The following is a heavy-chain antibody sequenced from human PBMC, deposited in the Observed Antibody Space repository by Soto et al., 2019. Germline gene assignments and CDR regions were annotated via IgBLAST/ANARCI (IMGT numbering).Heavy chain of an antibody. D-gene: IGHD6-19*01. V-gene: IGHV1-18*01. J-gene: IGHJ6*02. CDR2: ISAYNGNT. Sequence: QVQLVQSGAEVKKPGASVKVSCKASGYTFTSYGISWVRQAPGQGLEWMGWISAYNGNTNYSQKLQGRDLMTTDTSTSTAYMELRSLRSDDTAVYYCARDLSVAGDYYYYYGIDVWGQGTTVTVSS. CDR3: ARDLSVAGDYYYYYGIDV. CDR1: GYTFTSYG.